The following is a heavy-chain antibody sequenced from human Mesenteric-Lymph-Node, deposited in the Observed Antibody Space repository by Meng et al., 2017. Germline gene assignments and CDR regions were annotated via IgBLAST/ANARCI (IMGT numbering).Heavy chain of an antibody. CDR3: TRDHYGPSSTSVSYFYYGMDV. CDR2: ITSTSSDR. J-gene: IGHJ6*02. D-gene: IGHD2-2*01. Sequence: GESLKISCAPSGFSFTYYNMNWVRQAPGKGLEWVSSITSTSSDRDYADSVKGRFTISRDNAQNSLPLQMNSLRAEDTAVYYCTRDHYGPSSTSVSYFYYGMDVWGQGTTVTVSS. V-gene: IGHV3-21*01. CDR1: GFSFTYYN.